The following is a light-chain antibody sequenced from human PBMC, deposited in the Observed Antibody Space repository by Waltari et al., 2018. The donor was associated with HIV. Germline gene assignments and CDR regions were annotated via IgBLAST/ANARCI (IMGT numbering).Light chain of an antibody. J-gene: IGLJ2*01. Sequence: QSALTQPASVSGSPGQSITISCTGTSRHGGGYNLVPWYQQHPGKAPKLMIYEVSKRPSGVSNRFSGSKSGNTASLTISGLQAEDEADYYCCAYAGSTTYVIFGGGTKLTVL. CDR1: SRHGGGYNL. V-gene: IGLV2-23*02. CDR3: CAYAGSTTYVI. CDR2: EVS.